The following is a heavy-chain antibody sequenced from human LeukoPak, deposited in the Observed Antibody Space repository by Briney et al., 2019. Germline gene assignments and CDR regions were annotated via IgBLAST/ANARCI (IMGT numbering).Heavy chain of an antibody. CDR2: IKQDGSEK. V-gene: IGHV3-7*01. D-gene: IGHD3-3*01. CDR1: GFTFSSYW. CDR3: ARDSSRYDFWSGYPYFDY. Sequence: GGSLRLSCAASGFTFSSYWMSWVRQAPGKGLEWVANIKQDGSEKYYVDSVKGRFTISRDNAKNSLYLQMNSLRAEDTAVYYCARDSSRYDFWSGYPYFDYWGQGTLVTVSS. J-gene: IGHJ4*02.